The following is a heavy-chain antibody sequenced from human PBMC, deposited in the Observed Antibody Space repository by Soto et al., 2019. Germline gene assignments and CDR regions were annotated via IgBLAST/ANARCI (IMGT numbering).Heavy chain of an antibody. CDR1: GFTFGDYA. J-gene: IGHJ6*02. CDR2: IRSKAYGGTT. D-gene: IGHD1-1*01. CDR3: TRAKERGSYYGMDV. Sequence: PGGSLRLSCTASGFTFGDYAMSWFRQAPGKGLEWVGFIRSKAYGGTTEYAASVKGRFTISRDDSKSIAYLQMNSLKTEDTAVYYCTRAKERGSYYGMDVWGQGTTVTVSS. V-gene: IGHV3-49*03.